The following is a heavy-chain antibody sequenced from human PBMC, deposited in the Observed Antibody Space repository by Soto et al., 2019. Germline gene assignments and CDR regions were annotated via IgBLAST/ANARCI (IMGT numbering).Heavy chain of an antibody. CDR3: ARDCLVGGSCYSPDAFNI. D-gene: IGHD2-15*01. CDR2: ISYDEIDK. Sequence: PGGSLRLSCAASGFAFTSHAMHWVRQTPGKGLEWVAAISYDEIDKKYASSVKGRFTISRDNAKNSLYLQMNSLRAEDTAVYYCARDCLVGGSCYSPDAFNIWGQGTMVTVSS. J-gene: IGHJ3*02. V-gene: IGHV3-30*03. CDR1: GFAFTSHA.